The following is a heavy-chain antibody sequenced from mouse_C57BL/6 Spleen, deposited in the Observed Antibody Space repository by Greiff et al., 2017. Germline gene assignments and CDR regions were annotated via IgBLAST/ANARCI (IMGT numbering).Heavy chain of an antibody. CDR1: GYTFTSYW. CDR3: ATVDSSGYVTFAY. CDR2: IHPNSGST. D-gene: IGHD3-2*02. J-gene: IGHJ3*01. V-gene: IGHV1-64*01. Sequence: VQLQQPGAELVKPGASVKLSCKASGYTFTSYWMHWVKQRPGQGLEWIGMIHPNSGSTNYNEKFKSKATLTVDKSSSTAYMQLSSLTSEDSAVYYCATVDSSGYVTFAYWGKGTLVTVSA.